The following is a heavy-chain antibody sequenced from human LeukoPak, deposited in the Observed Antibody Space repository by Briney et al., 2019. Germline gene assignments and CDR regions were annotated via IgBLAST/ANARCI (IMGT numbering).Heavy chain of an antibody. CDR3: ARVGDWNDLVY. J-gene: IGHJ4*02. V-gene: IGHV4-61*01. CDR2: ILYSGTTT. CDR1: GGSISSSTYY. D-gene: IGHD1-1*01. Sequence: SETLPLTCTVSGGSISSSTYYWSWIRQTPGKGLEWIGYILYSGTTTNYNPSLKSRVTISVDTSKNQFSLKLSSVTAADTAVYYCARVGDWNDLVYWGQGTLVTVSS.